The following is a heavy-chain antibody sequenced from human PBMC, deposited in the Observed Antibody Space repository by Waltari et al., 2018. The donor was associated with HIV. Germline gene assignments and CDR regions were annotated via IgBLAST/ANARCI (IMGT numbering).Heavy chain of an antibody. CDR1: GGSISSFY. Sequence: QVQLQESGPGLVKPPETLSLTCTVSGGSISSFYWSWIRQPPEKGLEWIGYVHYRGSTKYNPALKSRVTISVDTSKNQFSLKLRSVTAADTAMYFCARDDGSAGIAYWGQGTLVTVSS. V-gene: IGHV4-59*01. J-gene: IGHJ4*02. CDR3: ARDDGSAGIAY. D-gene: IGHD3-16*01. CDR2: VHYRGST.